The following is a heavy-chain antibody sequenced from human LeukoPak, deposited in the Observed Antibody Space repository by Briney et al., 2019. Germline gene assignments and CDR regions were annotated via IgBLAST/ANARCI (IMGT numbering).Heavy chain of an antibody. CDR3: VKNDGWFHLAQ. CDR1: GFNFRDHW. J-gene: IGHJ4*02. V-gene: IGHV3-7*03. Sequence: GGSLRLSCAVSGFNFRDHWMDWVRQAPGKGLQWVGHIKNDGSETYYLDSLKGRFSISRDNTNNALYLQMNSLRVEDTAVYYCVKNDGWFHLAQWGQGTLVTASS. CDR2: IKNDGSET. D-gene: IGHD6-19*01.